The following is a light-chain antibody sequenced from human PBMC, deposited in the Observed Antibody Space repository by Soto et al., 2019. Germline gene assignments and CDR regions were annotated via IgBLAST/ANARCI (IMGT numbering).Light chain of an antibody. V-gene: IGKV1-5*03. CDR1: QTISSW. CDR3: QQYNSYPLT. Sequence: DIQITQSPSTLSGTVGDRVTMTCRASQTISSWLAWYQQKPGKAPKLLIYKASSLESGVPSRFSGSGSGTEFTFTISSLQPDDFASYYCQQYNSYPLTFGGGTKVDI. CDR2: KAS. J-gene: IGKJ4*01.